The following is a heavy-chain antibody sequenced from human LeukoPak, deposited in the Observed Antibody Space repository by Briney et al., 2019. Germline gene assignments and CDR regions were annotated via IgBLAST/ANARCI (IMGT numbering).Heavy chain of an antibody. V-gene: IGHV5-51*01. J-gene: IGHJ4*02. CDR2: IYPGDSDT. D-gene: IGHD2-21*01. Sequence: GESLKISCKGSGYSFTSYWIGWVRQMPGKGVEWMGIIYPGDSDTRYSPSFQGQVTISADKSISTAYLQWSSLRASDTAIYYCARHTRHFVDYWGQGTLVTVSS. CDR3: ARHTRHFVDY. CDR1: GYSFTSYW.